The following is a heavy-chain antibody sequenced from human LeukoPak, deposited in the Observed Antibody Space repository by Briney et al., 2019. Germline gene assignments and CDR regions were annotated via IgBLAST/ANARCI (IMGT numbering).Heavy chain of an antibody. CDR2: INHSGST. J-gene: IGHJ5*02. CDR1: GGSFSGYY. D-gene: IGHD3-9*01. CDR3: ARIPYDILTGYPPTWFDP. V-gene: IGHV4-34*01. Sequence: SETLSLTRAVYGGSFSGYYWSWIRQPPGKGLEWIGEINHSGSTNYNPSLKSRVTISVDTSKNQFSLKLSSVTAADTAVYYCARIPYDILTGYPPTWFDPWGQGTLVTVSS.